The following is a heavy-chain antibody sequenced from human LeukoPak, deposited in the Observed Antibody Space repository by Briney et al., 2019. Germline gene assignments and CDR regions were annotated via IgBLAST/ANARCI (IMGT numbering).Heavy chain of an antibody. CDR2: ISSSGSTI. CDR1: GFAFSSYE. CDR3: AREQSSWYYFDY. V-gene: IGHV3-48*03. J-gene: IGHJ4*02. Sequence: GGSLRLSCAASGFAFSSYEMNWVRQAPGKGLEWVSYISSSGSTIYYADSVKGRFTISRDNAKNSLYLQMNSLRAEDTAVYYCAREQSSWYYFDYWGQGTLVTVSS. D-gene: IGHD6-13*01.